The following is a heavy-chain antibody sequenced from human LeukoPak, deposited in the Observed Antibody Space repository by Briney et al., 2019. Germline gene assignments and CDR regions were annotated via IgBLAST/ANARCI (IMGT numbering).Heavy chain of an antibody. CDR3: ARHYGP. CDR2: IYYSGST. V-gene: IGHV4-59*08. CDR1: GFTFSSYA. D-gene: IGHD3-10*01. Sequence: GSLRLSCAASGFTFSSYAMSWIRQPPGKGPEWIGYIYYSGSTNCNPSLKSRVTISVDTSKNQFSLKLNSVTAADTAVYYCARHYGPWGQGTLVTVSS. J-gene: IGHJ5*02.